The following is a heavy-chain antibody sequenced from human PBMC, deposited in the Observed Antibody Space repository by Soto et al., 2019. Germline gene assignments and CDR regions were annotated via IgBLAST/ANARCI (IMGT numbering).Heavy chain of an antibody. V-gene: IGHV4-30-2*01. CDR2: IYHSGST. D-gene: IGHD2-2*01. CDR3: ARVPDR. Sequence: QLHLQESGSGLVKPSQTLSLTCAVSGGSVSSGGYSWSWIRQPPGKGLEWIGYIYHSGSTYYNPSLKSRVTITVDRSKNQFSLKLSSVTAADTAVYYCARVPDRWGQGTLVTVSS. CDR1: GGSVSSGGYS. J-gene: IGHJ5*02.